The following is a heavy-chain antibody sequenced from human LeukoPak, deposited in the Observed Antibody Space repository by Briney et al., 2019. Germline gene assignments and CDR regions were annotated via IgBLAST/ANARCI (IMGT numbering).Heavy chain of an antibody. V-gene: IGHV3-21*01. CDR2: ISSSSSYI. CDR1: GFTFSSYS. Sequence: GGSLRLSCAASGFTFSSYSMNWVRQAPGKGLEWVSSISSSSSYIYYADSVKGRFTISRDNAKNSLYLQMNSLRAEDTAVYYCARNPNPDDAFDIWAKGQWSPSLQ. J-gene: IGHJ3*02. CDR3: ARNPNPDDAFDI.